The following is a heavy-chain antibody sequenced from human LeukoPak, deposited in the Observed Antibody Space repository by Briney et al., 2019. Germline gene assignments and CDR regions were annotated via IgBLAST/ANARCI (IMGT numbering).Heavy chain of an antibody. Sequence: PSETLSLTCAVYGGSFSGYYWSWIRQPPGKGLEWIGSIYYSGSTYYNPSLKSRVTISVDTSKNQFSLKLSSVTAADTAVYYCARHVPDYDILTVLDYWGQGTLVTVSS. CDR2: IYYSGST. J-gene: IGHJ4*02. CDR1: GGSFSGYY. V-gene: IGHV4-34*01. D-gene: IGHD3-9*01. CDR3: ARHVPDYDILTVLDY.